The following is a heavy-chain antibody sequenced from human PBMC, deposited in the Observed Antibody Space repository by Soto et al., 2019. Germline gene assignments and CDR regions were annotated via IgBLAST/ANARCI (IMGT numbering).Heavy chain of an antibody. CDR2: IDGSGGDT. J-gene: IGHJ4*02. CDR3: AKEIVAAAYVDTSPFHF. CDR1: GFTFSSYA. Sequence: EVRLLESGGGLVQPGGSLRLSCAASGFTFSSYAMGWVRQAPGKGLEWVSGIDGSGGDTSFADSVKGRFTISRDNFENTLYLHMKSLRAEDTARYFCAKEIVAAAYVDTSPFHFWGQGTLVTVFS. D-gene: IGHD2-15*01. V-gene: IGHV3-23*01.